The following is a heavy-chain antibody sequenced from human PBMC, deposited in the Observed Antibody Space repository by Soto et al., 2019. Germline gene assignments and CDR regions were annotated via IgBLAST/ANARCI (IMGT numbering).Heavy chain of an antibody. Sequence: GASVKVSCKASGFTFTSSAMQWVRQARGQRLEWIGWIVVGSGNTNYAQKFQERVTITRDMSTSTAYMELNSLRAEDTAVYYCARLGGNCDATGCYGYYVMDVWGQGTTVTVSS. J-gene: IGHJ6*02. CDR3: ARLGGNCDATGCYGYYVMDV. CDR1: GFTFTSSA. D-gene: IGHD2-2*01. V-gene: IGHV1-58*02. CDR2: IVVGSGNT.